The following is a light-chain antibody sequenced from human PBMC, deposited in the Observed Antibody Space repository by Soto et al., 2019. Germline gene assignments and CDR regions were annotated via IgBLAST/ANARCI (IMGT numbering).Light chain of an antibody. V-gene: IGKV1-5*03. J-gene: IGKJ4*01. CDR2: KAS. Sequence: DIQMTQSPSTLSASIGDRVTITCRASQSISILLAWYQQKPGKAPKLLIYKASSLESGVPSRFSGSGSGTEFTLTLSSLQPDDFATYYCQQYNSYSPLTFGGGTKVDI. CDR3: QQYNSYSPLT. CDR1: QSISIL.